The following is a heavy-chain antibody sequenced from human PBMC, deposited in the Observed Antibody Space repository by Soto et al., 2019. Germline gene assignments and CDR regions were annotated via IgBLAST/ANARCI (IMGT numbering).Heavy chain of an antibody. V-gene: IGHV1-3*01. Sequence: ASVKVSCKASGYTFTSYAMHWVRQAPGQRLEWMGWINAGNGNTKYSQKFQGRVTITRDTSASTAYMELSSLRSEDTAVYYCASRPQNCITTSPCCLFFDYWGQGTLVTVSS. D-gene: IGHD2-2*01. J-gene: IGHJ4*02. CDR1: GYTFTSYA. CDR2: INAGNGNT. CDR3: ASRPQNCITTSPCCLFFDY.